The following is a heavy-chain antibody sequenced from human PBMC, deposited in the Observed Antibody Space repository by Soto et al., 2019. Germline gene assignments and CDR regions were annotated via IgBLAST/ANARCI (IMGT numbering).Heavy chain of an antibody. J-gene: IGHJ4*02. Sequence: GGSLRLSCAASGFTFSSYSMNWVRQAPGKGLEWVSSISSSSSYIYYADSVKGRFTISRDNAKNSLYLQMNSLRAEDTAVYYCASEQTYSSSWRPVDYWGQGTLVTVSS. V-gene: IGHV3-21*01. CDR1: GFTFSSYS. CDR3: ASEQTYSSSWRPVDY. CDR2: ISSSSSYI. D-gene: IGHD6-13*01.